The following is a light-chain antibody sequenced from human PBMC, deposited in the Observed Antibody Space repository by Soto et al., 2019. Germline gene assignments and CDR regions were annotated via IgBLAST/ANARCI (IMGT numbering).Light chain of an antibody. Sequence: DIQMTQSPSSLSASVGDRVTITCRPSQNINNFLNWYQQKPGEAPNLLIYGASNLQSGVPSRFSGSGSGAYFTLTISTLQPEDFATYYCQQSFNNPTFGQGTKLEIK. J-gene: IGKJ2*01. V-gene: IGKV1-39*01. CDR2: GAS. CDR3: QQSFNNPT. CDR1: QNINNF.